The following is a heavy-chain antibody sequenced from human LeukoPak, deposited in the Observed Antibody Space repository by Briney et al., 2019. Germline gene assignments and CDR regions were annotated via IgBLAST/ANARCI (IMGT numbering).Heavy chain of an antibody. Sequence: GGSLRLSCAASGFTFSSYAMHWVRQAPGKGLEWVAVISYDGSNKYYADSVKGRFTISRDNSKSTLYLQMNSLRAEDTAVYYCARDQYYYDSSGYYYHWGQGTLVTVSS. CDR2: ISYDGSNK. CDR1: GFTFSSYA. J-gene: IGHJ5*02. D-gene: IGHD3-22*01. V-gene: IGHV3-30-3*01. CDR3: ARDQYYYDSSGYYYH.